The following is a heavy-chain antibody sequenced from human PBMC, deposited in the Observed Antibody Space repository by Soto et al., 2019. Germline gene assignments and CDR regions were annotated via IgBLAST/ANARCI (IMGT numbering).Heavy chain of an antibody. Sequence: QLQLQESGPGLVKPSETLSLTCTVSGGSISSSSYYWGWIRQPPGKGLEWIGSIYYSGSTYYNPSLKSRVTISVDTSKNQFSLKLSSVTAADTAVYYCATPRASGSYGYWGQGTLVTVSS. D-gene: IGHD1-26*01. CDR2: IYYSGST. CDR1: GGSISSSSYY. V-gene: IGHV4-39*01. J-gene: IGHJ4*02. CDR3: ATPRASGSYGY.